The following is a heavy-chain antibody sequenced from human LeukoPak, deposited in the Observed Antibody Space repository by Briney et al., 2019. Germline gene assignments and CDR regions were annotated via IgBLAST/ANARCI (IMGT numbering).Heavy chain of an antibody. Sequence: ASVKVSCKASGYTFTSYDINWVRQATGQGLEWMGWMNPNSGNTGYAQKFQGRVTMTRNTSISTAYMELSSLRSEDTAVYYCRIGYSSSWYRYYFDYWGQGTLVTVSS. CDR2: MNPNSGNT. J-gene: IGHJ4*02. V-gene: IGHV1-8*01. D-gene: IGHD6-13*01. CDR3: RIGYSSSWYRYYFDY. CDR1: GYTFTSYD.